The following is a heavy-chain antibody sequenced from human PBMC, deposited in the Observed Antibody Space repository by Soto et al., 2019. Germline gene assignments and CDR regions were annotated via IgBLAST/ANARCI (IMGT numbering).Heavy chain of an antibody. CDR1: GFTFSSHS. CDR2: ISTSSTYI. Sequence: EVQLVESGGGLVKPGGSLSLSCAASGFTFSSHSMHWVRHIPGKGLDGVSPISTSSTYIDYADSVKGRFTISRDNAKNSLLRKMTGRGADDTAVYFGASSTVMPGTHSFDTGGQGALVTVSS. CDR3: ASSTVMPGTHSFDT. D-gene: IGHD2-2*01. J-gene: IGHJ5*02. V-gene: IGHV3-21*01.